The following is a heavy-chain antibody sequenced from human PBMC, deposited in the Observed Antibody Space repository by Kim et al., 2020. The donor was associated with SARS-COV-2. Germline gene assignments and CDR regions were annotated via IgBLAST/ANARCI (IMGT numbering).Heavy chain of an antibody. D-gene: IGHD5-12*01. J-gene: IGHJ4*01. CDR2: FDPEDGET. Sequence: ASVKVSCKVSGYTLTELSMHWVRQAPGKGLEWMGGFDPEDGETIYAQKFQGRVTMTEDTSTDTAYMELSSLRSEDTAVYYCATVWSSRKPQIILDIVATKGYYCDDWGQGPLVTVSS. CDR3: ATVWSSRKPQIILDIVATKGYYCDD. V-gene: IGHV1-24*01. CDR1: GYTLTELS.